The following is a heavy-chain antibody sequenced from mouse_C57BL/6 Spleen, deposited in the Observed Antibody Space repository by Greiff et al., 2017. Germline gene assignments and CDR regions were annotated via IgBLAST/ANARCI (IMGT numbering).Heavy chain of an antibody. J-gene: IGHJ2*01. CDR1: GYTFTSYW. CDR3: ARDTTVVATYFDY. Sequence: VQLQQPGAELVRPGTSVKLSCKASGYTFTSYWMHWVKQRPGQGLEWIGVIDPSDSYTNYNQKFKGKATLTVDTSSSTAYMQLSSLTSEDSAVYYCARDTTVVATYFDYWGQGTTLTVSS. CDR2: IDPSDSYT. V-gene: IGHV1-59*01. D-gene: IGHD1-1*01.